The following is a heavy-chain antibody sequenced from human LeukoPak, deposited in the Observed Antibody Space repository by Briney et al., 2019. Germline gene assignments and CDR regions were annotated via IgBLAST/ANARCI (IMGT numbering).Heavy chain of an antibody. V-gene: IGHV4-59*01. D-gene: IGHD1-26*01. CDR3: ARGVGATSTTRLDY. J-gene: IGHJ4*02. CDR1: GGSFSSYY. Sequence: PSETLSLTCTVSGGSFSSYYWSWIRQPPGKGLEWIGYIYYSGSTNYNPSLESRVTISVDTSKNQFSLKLSSVTAADTAVYYCARGVGATSTTRLDYWGQGTLVTVSS. CDR2: IYYSGST.